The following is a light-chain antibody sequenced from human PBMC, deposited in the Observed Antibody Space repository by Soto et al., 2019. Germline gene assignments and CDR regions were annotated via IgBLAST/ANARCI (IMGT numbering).Light chain of an antibody. CDR1: SSNIGSHT. CDR2: SND. J-gene: IGLJ7*01. Sequence: QSVLTQPPSASGAPGQRVILSCSGSSSNIGSHTVNWYQQLPGTAPKLLIHSNDQRASGVPDRFSGSKSGTSASLAISGLQSDDEADYYCATWDDSLNGAVFGGGTQLTVL. CDR3: ATWDDSLNGAV. V-gene: IGLV1-44*01.